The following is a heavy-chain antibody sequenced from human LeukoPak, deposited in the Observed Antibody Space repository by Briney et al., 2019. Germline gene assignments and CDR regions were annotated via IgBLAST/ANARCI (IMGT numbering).Heavy chain of an antibody. CDR2: INANTGNP. CDR1: GYTFTSYA. D-gene: IGHD6-19*01. V-gene: IGHV7-4-1*02. Sequence: ASVKVSCKASGYTFTSYAMNWVRQAPGQGLEWMGWINANTGNPTYAQGFTGRFVFSLDTSVSTAYLQISSLKAEDTAVYYCARVGDSSGYYYYYMDVWGKGTTVTVSS. CDR3: ARVGDSSGYYYYYMDV. J-gene: IGHJ6*03.